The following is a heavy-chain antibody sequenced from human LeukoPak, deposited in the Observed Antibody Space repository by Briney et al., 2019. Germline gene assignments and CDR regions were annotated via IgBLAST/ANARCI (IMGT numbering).Heavy chain of an antibody. CDR2: MNPNSGNA. D-gene: IGHD3-22*01. Sequence: ASVKVSCKASGYTFTSYDINWVRQATGQGLEWMGWMNPNSGNAGYAQKFQGRVTMTRNTSLNTAYMEVSGLTSDDSAVYYCARGAREVVVVITKYYVDFWGQGTLVTVSS. V-gene: IGHV1-8*01. J-gene: IGHJ4*02. CDR3: ARGAREVVVVITKYYVDF. CDR1: GYTFTSYD.